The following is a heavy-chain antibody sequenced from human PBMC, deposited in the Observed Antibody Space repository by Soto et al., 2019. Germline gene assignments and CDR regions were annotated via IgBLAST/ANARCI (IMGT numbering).Heavy chain of an antibody. J-gene: IGHJ4*02. Sequence: EVQLVESGGGLVQPGGSLGLSCAASGFSFNNNWMSWVRQAPGKGLEWVANIKQDGSEKSYVDSVKGRFTISRDNAKNSMYLQMNSLRAEDTAVYYCARIARGGRRDFDYWGQGTLVTVSP. CDR2: IKQDGSEK. D-gene: IGHD6-13*01. CDR1: GFSFNNNW. V-gene: IGHV3-7*05. CDR3: ARIARGGRRDFDY.